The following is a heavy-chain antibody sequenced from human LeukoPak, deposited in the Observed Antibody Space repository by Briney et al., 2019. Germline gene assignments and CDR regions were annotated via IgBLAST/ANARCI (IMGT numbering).Heavy chain of an antibody. CDR1: GXTFSSYV. Sequence: PGGSLRLSCAASGXTFSSYVMSWVRQAPGKGLGWVSSTSGSGGSTYYADSVKGRFTISRDNSKNTLSLQMNSLRAEDTAVYYCAKSGGDYAWGQGTLVTISS. V-gene: IGHV3-23*01. CDR3: AKSGGDYA. J-gene: IGHJ5*02. CDR2: TSGSGGST. D-gene: IGHD2-21*02.